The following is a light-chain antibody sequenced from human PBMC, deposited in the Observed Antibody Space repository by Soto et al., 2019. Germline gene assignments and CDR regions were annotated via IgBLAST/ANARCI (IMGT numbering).Light chain of an antibody. J-gene: IGKJ4*01. Sequence: EIVMTQSPATLSVSPGERATLSGRASQSVSGNLAWYQQKPGQAPRLLIYGASTRATGIPARFSGSGSGTEFTLTISSLQSEDFAVYYCQQYNNWPLTFGGGTKVEIK. CDR2: GAS. V-gene: IGKV3-15*01. CDR3: QQYNNWPLT. CDR1: QSVSGN.